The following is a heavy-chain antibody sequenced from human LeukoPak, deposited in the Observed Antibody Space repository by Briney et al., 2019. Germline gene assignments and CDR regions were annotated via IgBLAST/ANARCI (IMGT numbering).Heavy chain of an antibody. Sequence: ASVKVSCKVSGYTLTELSMHWVGQAPGKRLEWMGGFDPEDGETIYAQKFQGRVTMTEDTSTDTAYMEVSSLRSEDTAVYYCATLGEYYDFWSGYFRDYWGQGTLVTVSS. J-gene: IGHJ4*02. V-gene: IGHV1-24*01. CDR1: GYTLTELS. CDR2: FDPEDGET. D-gene: IGHD3-3*01. CDR3: ATLGEYYDFWSGYFRDY.